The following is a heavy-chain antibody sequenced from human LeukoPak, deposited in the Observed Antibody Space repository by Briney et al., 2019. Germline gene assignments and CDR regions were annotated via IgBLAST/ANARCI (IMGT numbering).Heavy chain of an antibody. D-gene: IGHD1-26*01. Sequence: PGGSLQISFQGSGYSFTSYWIGWVRQLPGKGLEWMGIIYPGDSDTRYSPSFQGQVTISADKSISTAYLQWSSLKASDTAMYYCARSRYSGSYSYYYYMDVWGKGTTVTVSS. V-gene: IGHV5-51*01. CDR3: ARSRYSGSYSYYYYMDV. CDR2: IYPGDSDT. J-gene: IGHJ6*03. CDR1: GYSFTSYW.